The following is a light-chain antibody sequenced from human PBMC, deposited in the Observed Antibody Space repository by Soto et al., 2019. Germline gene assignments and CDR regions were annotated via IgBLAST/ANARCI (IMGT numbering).Light chain of an antibody. J-gene: IGKJ1*01. CDR1: QGISNY. CDR2: AAS. CDR3: QKYNSAPRT. Sequence: DIQMTQSPSSLSASVGDRVTITCRASQGISNYLAWYQQKPGKVPKLMIYAASTLQSGVPARFSGSGSGTDFTLTISSLQTEDVATYYCQKYNSAPRTFGQGTKMEIK. V-gene: IGKV1-27*01.